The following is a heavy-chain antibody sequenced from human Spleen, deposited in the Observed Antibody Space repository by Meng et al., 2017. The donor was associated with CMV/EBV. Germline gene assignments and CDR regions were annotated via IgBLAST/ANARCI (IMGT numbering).Heavy chain of an antibody. CDR2: ISAYKGNT. V-gene: IGHV1-18*01. Sequence: ASVKVSCKASGYTFTSYGISWVRQAPGQGLEWMGWISAYKGNTNYAHKFQGRVTMTTDTSTSTAYMELRSLRSDDTAMYYCARRSYCSSRGCSINGDDAFDIWGQGTMVTVSS. CDR1: GYTFTSYG. CDR3: ARRSYCSSRGCSINGDDAFDI. J-gene: IGHJ3*02. D-gene: IGHD2-2*01.